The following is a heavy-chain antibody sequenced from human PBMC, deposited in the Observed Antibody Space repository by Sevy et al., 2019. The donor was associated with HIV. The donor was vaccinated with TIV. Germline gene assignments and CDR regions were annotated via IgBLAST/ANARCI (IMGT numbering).Heavy chain of an antibody. Sequence: SETLSLTCNVSGDSISGYYWSWLRQPPGKGLEWIGNIYYTRSTNYNPSLKSRVTISKDTSKNQVSLKLSSVIVADTAVYYCARGRPDYYYGMDVWGQWTTVTVSS. CDR2: IYYTRST. V-gene: IGHV4-59*01. J-gene: IGHJ6*02. CDR3: ARGRPDYYYGMDV. CDR1: GDSISGYY.